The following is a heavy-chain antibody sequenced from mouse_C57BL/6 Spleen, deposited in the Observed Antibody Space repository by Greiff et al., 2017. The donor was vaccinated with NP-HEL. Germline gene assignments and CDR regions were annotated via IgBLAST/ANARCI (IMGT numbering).Heavy chain of an antibody. J-gene: IGHJ4*01. CDR3: ARNSRAMDY. D-gene: IGHD2-1*01. Sequence: VQLQQSGPELVKPGASVKISCKASGYAFSSSWMNWVKQRPGKGLEWIGRIYPGDGDTNYNGKFKGKATLTADTSSSTAYMQLSSLTSYDSAVYVYARNSRAMDYWGQGTSVTVSS. CDR1: GYAFSSSW. V-gene: IGHV1-82*01. CDR2: IYPGDGDT.